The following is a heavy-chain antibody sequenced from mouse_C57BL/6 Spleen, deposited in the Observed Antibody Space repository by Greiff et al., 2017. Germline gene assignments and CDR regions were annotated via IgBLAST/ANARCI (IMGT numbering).Heavy chain of an antibody. CDR1: GFTFSSYT. D-gene: IGHD4-1*01. V-gene: IGHV5-9*01. CDR2: ISGGGGNT. J-gene: IGHJ2*01. CDR3: ARLANWDFSYFDC. Sequence: EVKLVESGGGLVKPGGSLKLSCAASGFTFSSYTMSWVRQTPEKKLEWVATISGGGGNTYYPDSVKGRFTISRDNAKNTLYLQMSSLRSEDTALYYCARLANWDFSYFDCWGQGTTLTVSS.